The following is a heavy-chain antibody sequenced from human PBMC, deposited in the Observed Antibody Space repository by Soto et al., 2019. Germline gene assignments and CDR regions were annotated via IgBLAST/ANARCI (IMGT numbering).Heavy chain of an antibody. Sequence: EVQLVESGGGLVQPGGSLRLSCAASKFTFSSYWMNWVRQAPGKGLEWVANIKQDGSEKYYVDSVKGRFTISRDNAKNELYLQMNSLRAEDPAVYYCAGGGGWVIDSWGQGALVTVSS. J-gene: IGHJ4*02. CDR1: KFTFSSYW. CDR3: AGGGGWVIDS. V-gene: IGHV3-7*01. CDR2: IKQDGSEK. D-gene: IGHD3-16*01.